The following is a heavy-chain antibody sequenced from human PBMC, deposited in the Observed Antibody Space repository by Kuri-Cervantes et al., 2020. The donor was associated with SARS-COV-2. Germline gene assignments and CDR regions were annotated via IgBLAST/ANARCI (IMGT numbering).Heavy chain of an antibody. V-gene: IGHV3-23*01. CDR1: QFNFDNNA. Sequence: GESLKISCVASQFNFDNNAMTWVRQAPGKGLEWVSSTSRSGGTSYYADSVKGRFTISRENAKNSLYLQMNSLRAEDTAVYYCARESYYYGMDVWGQGTTVTVSS. CDR3: ARESYYYGMDV. CDR2: TSRSGGTS. J-gene: IGHJ6*02.